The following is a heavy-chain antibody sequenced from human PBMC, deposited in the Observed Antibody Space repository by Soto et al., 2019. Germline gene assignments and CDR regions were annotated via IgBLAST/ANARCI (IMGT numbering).Heavy chain of an antibody. J-gene: IGHJ5*02. CDR2: IYWNDDK. V-gene: IGHV2-5*01. CDR3: GLDSGYEVVVSFDP. D-gene: IGHD3-22*01. CDR1: GFSLSTSGVG. Sequence: QITLKESGPTLVKPTQTLTLTCTFSGFSLSTSGVGVGWIRQPPGKALEWLALIYWNDDKRYSPSLKSRLTVVKDPSKGQVVLTMATMDPVDTATNYCGLDSGYEVVVSFDPWGQGTLVAVAA.